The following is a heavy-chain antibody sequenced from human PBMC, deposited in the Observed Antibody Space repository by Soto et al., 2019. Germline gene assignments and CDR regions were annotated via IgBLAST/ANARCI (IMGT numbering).Heavy chain of an antibody. D-gene: IGHD3-22*01. CDR3: TRTYYYTSSGYSGY. CDR1: GFTFSSYW. CDR2: ISSDGSST. Sequence: GGSLRLSCAASGFTFSSYWMHWVRQAPGKGLVWVSRISSDGSSTNYADSVKGRFTISRDNAKNTLYLQMNSLRAEDTAVYYCTRTYYYTSSGYSGYWGQGPLVTVSS. J-gene: IGHJ4*02. V-gene: IGHV3-74*01.